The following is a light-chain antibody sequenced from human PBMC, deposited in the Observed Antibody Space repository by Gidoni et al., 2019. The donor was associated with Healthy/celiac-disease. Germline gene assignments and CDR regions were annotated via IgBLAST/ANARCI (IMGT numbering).Light chain of an antibody. V-gene: IGLV1-40*01. J-gene: IGLJ1*01. CDR2: GNS. CDR3: QSYDSSLSGYV. CDR1: SSNIGAGYD. Sequence: QSVLTQPPSVSGDPGQRGTISCTGSSSNIGAGYDLHWYQQLPGTAPNLLIYGNSNRPSGVPDRFSGSKSGTSASLAITGLQAEDEADYYCQSYDSSLSGYVFGTGTKVTVL.